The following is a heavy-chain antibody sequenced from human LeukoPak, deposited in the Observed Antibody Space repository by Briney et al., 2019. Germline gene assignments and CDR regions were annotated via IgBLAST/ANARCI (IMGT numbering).Heavy chain of an antibody. CDR1: GGSISSYY. CDR2: IYYSGST. D-gene: IGHD3-10*01. CDR3: ARDHGWFNYYYMDV. J-gene: IGHJ6*03. V-gene: IGHV4-59*01. Sequence: SETLSLTSTVSGGSISSYYWSWIRQPPGKGLEWIGYIYYSGSTNYNPSLKSRVTISVDTSKNQFSLKLSSVTAADTAVYYCARDHGWFNYYYMDVWGKGTTVTVSS.